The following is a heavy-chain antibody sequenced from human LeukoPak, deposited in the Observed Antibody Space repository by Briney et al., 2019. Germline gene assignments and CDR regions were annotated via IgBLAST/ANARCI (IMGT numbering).Heavy chain of an antibody. Sequence: GGSLRLSCAASGFTFSSYGMSWVRQAPGKGLEWVSAISGSGGSTYYADSVKGRFTISRDNSKNTLFLQMNTLRAEDTAVYYCAKDGVVSTIRPYFFDSWGQGALVTVSS. V-gene: IGHV3-23*01. CDR2: ISGSGGST. CDR3: AKDGVVSTIRPYFFDS. CDR1: GFTFSSYG. J-gene: IGHJ4*02. D-gene: IGHD5/OR15-5a*01.